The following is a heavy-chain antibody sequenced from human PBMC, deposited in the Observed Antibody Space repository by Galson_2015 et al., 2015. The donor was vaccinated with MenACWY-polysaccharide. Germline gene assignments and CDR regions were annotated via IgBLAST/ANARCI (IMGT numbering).Heavy chain of an antibody. Sequence: SLRLSCAASGFTFGTFSMHWVRQAPGKGLEWVAVILYDGSNKYYADSVKGRFTISRDTSKNTLYLEMNSLRSEDTAVYYCARGRKIVNSSTYYQGMAVWGQGTPVTVSS. D-gene: IGHD5/OR15-5a*01. CDR1: GFTFGTFS. V-gene: IGHV3-30-3*01. CDR3: ARGRKIVNSSTYYQGMAV. CDR2: ILYDGSNK. J-gene: IGHJ6*02.